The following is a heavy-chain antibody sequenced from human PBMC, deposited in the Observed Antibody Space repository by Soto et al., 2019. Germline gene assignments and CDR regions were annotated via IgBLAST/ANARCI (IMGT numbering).Heavy chain of an antibody. CDR1: GYSFSSYW. CDR3: ARYCSGGSCYRPSYQFDY. J-gene: IGHJ4*02. Sequence: GASLKISCKGSGYSFSSYWIGWVRQMPGQGPEWMGIIYPGYSDTRYSPSFHGQVTISADKSISTAYLQWSSLKASDTAMYYCARYCSGGSCYRPSYQFDYWGQGTLVTVSS. CDR2: IYPGYSDT. D-gene: IGHD2-15*01. V-gene: IGHV5-51*01.